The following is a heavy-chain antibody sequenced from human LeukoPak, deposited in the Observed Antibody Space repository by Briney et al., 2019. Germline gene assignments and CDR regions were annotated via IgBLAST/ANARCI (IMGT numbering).Heavy chain of an antibody. Sequence: GASVKVSCTASGYTFTIYGISWVRQAPGQGLEWMGWISAYNGNTNYAQKLQGRVTMTTDTSTSTAYMELRSLRSDDTVVYYCARAGEGGSYDYWGQGTLVTVSS. CDR1: GYTFTIYG. CDR2: ISAYNGNT. D-gene: IGHD1-26*01. J-gene: IGHJ4*02. V-gene: IGHV1-18*01. CDR3: ARAGEGGSYDY.